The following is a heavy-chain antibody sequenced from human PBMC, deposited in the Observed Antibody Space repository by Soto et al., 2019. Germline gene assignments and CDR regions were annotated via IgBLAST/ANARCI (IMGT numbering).Heavy chain of an antibody. CDR2: INAGNGNT. D-gene: IGHD6-19*01. V-gene: IGHV1-3*01. CDR3: VRDGSGWPFDY. CDR1: GYTFTSYA. J-gene: IGHJ4*02. Sequence: QVQLVQSGAEVKKPGASVKVSCKASGYTFTSYAMHWVRQAPGQRLEWMGWINAGNGNTKYSQKFQGRVTITRDTSASTAYMELSSLRSEDTAVYYCVRDGSGWPFDYWGQGTLVTVSS.